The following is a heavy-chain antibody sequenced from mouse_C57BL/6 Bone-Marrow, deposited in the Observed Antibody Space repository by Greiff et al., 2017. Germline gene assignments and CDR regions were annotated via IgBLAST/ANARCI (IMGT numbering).Heavy chain of an antibody. V-gene: IGHV5-6*01. CDR2: ISSGGSYT. J-gene: IGHJ3*01. D-gene: IGHD3-3*01. CDR3: ARLLGSWFAY. Sequence: EVKLMESGGDLVKPGGSLKLSCAASGFTFSSYGMSWVRQTPDKRLEWVATISSGGSYTYYPDSVKGRFTISRDNAKNTLYLQMSSLKSEDTAMYYCARLLGSWFAYWGQGTLVTVSA. CDR1: GFTFSSYG.